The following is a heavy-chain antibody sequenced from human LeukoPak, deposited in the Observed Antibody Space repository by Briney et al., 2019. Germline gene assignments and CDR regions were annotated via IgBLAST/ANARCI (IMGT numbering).Heavy chain of an antibody. Sequence: GGSLRLSCAASGFTFSSCAMSWVRQVPGKGLEWVSSISTSSSYKYHADSVKGRFTISRDNAKNSLFLQMNSLRAEDTAVYYCAREIGGSGSFDYWGQGTLVTVSS. CDR1: GFTFSSCA. CDR3: AREIGGSGSFDY. V-gene: IGHV3-21*01. J-gene: IGHJ4*02. CDR2: ISTSSSYK. D-gene: IGHD3-10*01.